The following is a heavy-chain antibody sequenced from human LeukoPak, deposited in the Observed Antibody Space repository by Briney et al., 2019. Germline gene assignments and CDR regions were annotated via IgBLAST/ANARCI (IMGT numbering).Heavy chain of an antibody. Sequence: SETLSLTCTVSGGSIGSYYWSWIRQPPGKGLEWIGYIYYSGSTNYNPSLKSRVTISVDTSKNQFSLKLSSVTAADTAVYYCARENHADYYYGMDVWGQGTTVTVSS. CDR3: ARENHADYYYGMDV. D-gene: IGHD1-14*01. V-gene: IGHV4-59*01. J-gene: IGHJ6*02. CDR1: GGSIGSYY. CDR2: IYYSGST.